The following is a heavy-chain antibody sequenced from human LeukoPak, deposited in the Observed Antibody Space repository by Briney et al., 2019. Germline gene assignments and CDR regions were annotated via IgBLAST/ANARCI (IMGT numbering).Heavy chain of an antibody. V-gene: IGHV4-34*01. J-gene: IGHJ4*02. Sequence: PSETLSLTCAVYGGSFSGYYWSWIRQPPGKGLEWIGEINHSGSTNYNPSLKSRATISVDTSKNQFSLKLSSVTAADTAVYYCARKQLWPNYFDYWGQGTLVTVSS. D-gene: IGHD5-18*01. CDR1: GGSFSGYY. CDR3: ARKQLWPNYFDY. CDR2: INHSGST.